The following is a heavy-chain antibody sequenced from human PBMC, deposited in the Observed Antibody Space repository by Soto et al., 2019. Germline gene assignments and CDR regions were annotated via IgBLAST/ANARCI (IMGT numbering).Heavy chain of an antibody. Sequence: PSQTLSLTCAISGDSASSNSASWNWIRQSPSRGLEWLGRTYYKSKWYNDYAESVKSRIIINPDTSKNQVSLQLNSVTPEDPAVYYCVSFLFFAADDRSIHWCQTALVTDFS. V-gene: IGHV6-1*01. J-gene: IGHJ4*02. D-gene: IGHD1-1*01. CDR2: TYYKSKWYN. CDR3: VSFLFFAADDRSIH. CDR1: GDSASSNSAS.